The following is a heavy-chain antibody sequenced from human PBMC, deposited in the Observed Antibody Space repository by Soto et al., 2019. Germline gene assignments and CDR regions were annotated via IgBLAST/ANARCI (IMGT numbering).Heavy chain of an antibody. J-gene: IGHJ4*02. CDR1: GYTFTSYD. Sequence: QVQLVQSGAEVKKPGASVKVSCKASGYTFTSYDIVWVRQATGQVLEWMGWMNPNSGNTGYAQKFQGRVTMTRNTAINTVYMELSSLRSEDTAVYYCARGRDNKGEPPRCPDYWGQGTLVTVSS. D-gene: IGHD3-16*01. CDR2: MNPNSGNT. V-gene: IGHV1-8*01. CDR3: ARGRDNKGEPPRCPDY.